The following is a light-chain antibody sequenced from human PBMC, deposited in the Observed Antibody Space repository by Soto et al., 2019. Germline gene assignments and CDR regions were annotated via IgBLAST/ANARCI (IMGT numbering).Light chain of an antibody. J-gene: IGKJ4*01. CDR2: TAS. CDR1: QGISIW. V-gene: IGKV1-12*01. Sequence: DIPMTQSPSSVSASVGDRVTITCRASQGISIWLAWYQQKPGKAPKLLIHTASNLQSGVPSRFSGSGSGTDFTLTINSLQPEDFAAYYCQQTNSFPLTFGGGTKVEIK. CDR3: QQTNSFPLT.